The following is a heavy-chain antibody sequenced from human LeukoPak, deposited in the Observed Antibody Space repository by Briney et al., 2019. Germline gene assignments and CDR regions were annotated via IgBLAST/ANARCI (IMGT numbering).Heavy chain of an antibody. CDR2: INHSGST. CDR1: GGSFSGYY. CDR3: AGGVGICSSTSCFPYYFDY. V-gene: IGHV4-34*01. Sequence: SETLSLTCAVYGGSFSGYYWSWIRQPPGKGLEWIGEINHSGSTNYNPSLKSRVTISVDTSKNQFSLKLSSVTAADTAVYYCAGGVGICSSTSCFPYYFDYWGQGTLVTVSS. D-gene: IGHD2-2*01. J-gene: IGHJ4*02.